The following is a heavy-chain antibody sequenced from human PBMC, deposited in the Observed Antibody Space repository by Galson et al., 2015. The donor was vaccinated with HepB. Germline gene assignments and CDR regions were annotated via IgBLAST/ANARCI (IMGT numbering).Heavy chain of an antibody. Sequence: SLRLSCAASGFTFSSYWMHWVRQAPGKGLVWVSRINSDGSSTSYADSVKGRFTISRDNAKNTLYLQMNSLRAEDTAVYYCAREKYSSSWYIYYGMDVWGQGTTVTVSS. CDR3: AREKYSSSWYIYYGMDV. V-gene: IGHV3-74*01. CDR1: GFTFSSYW. D-gene: IGHD6-13*01. J-gene: IGHJ6*02. CDR2: INSDGSST.